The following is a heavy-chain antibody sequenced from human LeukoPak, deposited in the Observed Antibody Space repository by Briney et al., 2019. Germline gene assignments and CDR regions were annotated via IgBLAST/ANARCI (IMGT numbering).Heavy chain of an antibody. CDR3: ARAPYGDYIDY. Sequence: SETLSLTCSVSGGSISSYYWSWIRQSPENGLEWIGYIYNSGNTNYNLFLKSRVTISVDTSKNQFSLKLSSVTAADTAVYYCARAPYGDYIDYWGQGTLVTVSS. CDR2: IYNSGNT. J-gene: IGHJ4*02. V-gene: IGHV4-59*12. CDR1: GGSISSYY. D-gene: IGHD4-17*01.